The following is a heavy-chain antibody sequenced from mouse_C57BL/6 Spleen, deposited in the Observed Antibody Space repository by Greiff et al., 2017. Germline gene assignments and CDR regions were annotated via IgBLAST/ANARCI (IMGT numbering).Heavy chain of an antibody. V-gene: IGHV1-64*01. CDR1: GYTFTSYW. D-gene: IGHD6-1*01. Sequence: QVQLKQPGAELVKPGASVKLSCKASGYTFTSYWMHWVKQRPGQGLEWIGMIHPNSGSTNYNEKFKSKATLTVDKSSSTAYMQLSSLTSEDSAVYYCARGGGPTLRYFDYWGQGTTLTVSS. CDR3: ARGGGPTLRYFDY. CDR2: IHPNSGST. J-gene: IGHJ2*01.